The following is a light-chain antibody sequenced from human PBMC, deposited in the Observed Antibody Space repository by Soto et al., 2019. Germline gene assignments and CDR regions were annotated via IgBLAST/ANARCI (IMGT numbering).Light chain of an antibody. Sequence: EIVLTQSPGTLSLSPGERATLSCRASQSVSSNYLAWYQQKPGQAPRLLIYGASSTATAIPDWFSGSGSGTDFTLTISRLEPEDFAVYYWQQYGSSPYTFGQGTKLEIK. CDR1: QSVSSNY. CDR2: GAS. J-gene: IGKJ2*01. V-gene: IGKV3-20*01. CDR3: QQYGSSPYT.